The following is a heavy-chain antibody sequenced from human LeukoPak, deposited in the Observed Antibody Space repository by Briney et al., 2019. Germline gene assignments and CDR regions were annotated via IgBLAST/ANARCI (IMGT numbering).Heavy chain of an antibody. CDR1: GFTFSSYW. J-gene: IGHJ4*02. CDR2: IKQDGSEK. CDR3: ARISIAVSGGFDY. Sequence: GGSLRLSCAASGFTFSSYWMSWVRQAPGKGLEWVANIKQDGSEKYYVDSVKGRFTISRDNAKNSLYLQMNSLRAEDTAVYYCARISIAVSGGFDYWGQGTLVTVSS. V-gene: IGHV3-7*01. D-gene: IGHD6-19*01.